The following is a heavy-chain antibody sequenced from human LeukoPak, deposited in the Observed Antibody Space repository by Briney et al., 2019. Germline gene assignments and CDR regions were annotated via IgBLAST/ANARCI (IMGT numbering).Heavy chain of an antibody. D-gene: IGHD5-18*01. CDR1: GYTFTSYY. J-gene: IGHJ6*02. CDR2: INPSGGST. Sequence: ASVKVSCKASGYTFTSYYMHWVRQAPGQGLEWMGIINPSGGSTSYAQKFQGRVTMTRDTSTSTVYMELSSLRSEDTAVYYCARYSDTAMEDYYYYGMDVWGQGTTVTVSS. V-gene: IGHV1-46*01. CDR3: ARYSDTAMEDYYYYGMDV.